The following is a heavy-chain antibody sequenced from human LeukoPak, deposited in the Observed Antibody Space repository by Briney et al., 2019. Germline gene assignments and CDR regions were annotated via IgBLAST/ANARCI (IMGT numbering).Heavy chain of an antibody. J-gene: IGHJ4*02. D-gene: IGHD5-12*01. V-gene: IGHV3-23*01. CDR1: GFTFSSYA. Sequence: LAGGSLRLSCAASGFTFSSYAMSWVRQAPGKGLEWVSAISGSGGSTYYADSVKGRFTISRDNSKNTLYLQMNSLRAEDTAVYYCAKERGYVRIFDYWGQGTLVTVSS. CDR3: AKERGYVRIFDY. CDR2: ISGSGGST.